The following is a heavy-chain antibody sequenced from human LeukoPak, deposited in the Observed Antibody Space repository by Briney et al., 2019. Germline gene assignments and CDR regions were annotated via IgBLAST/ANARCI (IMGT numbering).Heavy chain of an antibody. V-gene: IGHV1-8*03. CDR3: ARGPPYGPQHY. CDR2: INPNSGNT. D-gene: IGHD4-17*01. J-gene: IGHJ4*02. CDR1: GCTFTNYE. Sequence: ASVKVSCKASGCTFTNYEINWVRQATGQGLEWMGWINPNSGNTGYLQKLQGRVTITRKTSINTAYMDLSSLRSEDTAVYYCARGPPYGPQHYWGQGTLVTVSS.